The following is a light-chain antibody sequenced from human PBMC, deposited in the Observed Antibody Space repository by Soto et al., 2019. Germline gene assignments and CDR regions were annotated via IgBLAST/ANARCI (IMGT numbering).Light chain of an antibody. J-gene: IGKJ2*01. V-gene: IGKV4-1*01. CDR1: QSILYRSNNNNY. CDR3: QQYYSTPYT. Sequence: DIVMTQSPDSLAVSLGERATINCKSSQSILYRSNNNNYLAWYQHKPGQPPKLLIYWASARESGVPDRFSGSGSGTNFTLTISSLQAEDVAVYYCQQYYSTPYTFGQGTNLEIK. CDR2: WAS.